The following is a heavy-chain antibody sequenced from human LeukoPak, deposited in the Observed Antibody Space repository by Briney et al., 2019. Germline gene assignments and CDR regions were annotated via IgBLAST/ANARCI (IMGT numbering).Heavy chain of an antibody. V-gene: IGHV3-11*06. D-gene: IGHD3-16*02. Sequence: PGGSLRLSCAASGFTFSDYYMSWIRQAPGKGLEWVSYISSSSYTNYADSVKGRFTISRDNAKNSLYLQMNSLRAEDMAVYYCARFYYDYVWGSYRYTQFDYWGQGTLVTVSS. J-gene: IGHJ4*02. CDR3: ARFYYDYVWGSYRYTQFDY. CDR2: ISSSSYT. CDR1: GFTFSDYY.